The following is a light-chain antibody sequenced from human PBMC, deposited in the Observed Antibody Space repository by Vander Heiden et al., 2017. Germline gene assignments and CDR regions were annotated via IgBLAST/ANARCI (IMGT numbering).Light chain of an antibody. CDR1: SSDIGGYNY. CDR2: DVT. V-gene: IGLV2-14*01. CDR3: TSYTSSTTLV. Sequence: QSALTQPASVSGSTGQSITISCTRTSSDIGGYNYVSWYQQHPGKAPKLMIYDVTYRPSGVSSRFSGSKSGNTASLTISGLQAEDEAHYYCTSYTSSTTLVIGGGTKLTVL. J-gene: IGLJ2*01.